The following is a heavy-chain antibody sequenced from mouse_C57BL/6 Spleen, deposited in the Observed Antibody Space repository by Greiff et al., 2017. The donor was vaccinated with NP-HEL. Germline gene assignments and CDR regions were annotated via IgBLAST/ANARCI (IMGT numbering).Heavy chain of an antibody. Sequence: EVQLQQSGAELVKPGASVKLSCTASGFNIKDYYMHWVKQRTEQGLEWIGRIDPEDGETKYAPKFPGKATITADTSSNTAYLQLSSLTSEDTAVYYCASYYGSSPWFAYWGQGTLVTVSA. J-gene: IGHJ3*01. V-gene: IGHV14-2*01. CDR2: IDPEDGET. D-gene: IGHD1-1*01. CDR1: GFNIKDYY. CDR3: ASYYGSSPWFAY.